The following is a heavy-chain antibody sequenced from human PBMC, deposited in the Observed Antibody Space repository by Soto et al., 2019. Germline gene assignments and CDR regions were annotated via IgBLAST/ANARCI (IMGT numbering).Heavy chain of an antibody. Sequence: ASVKVSCKASGYTFTSYAMHWVRQAPGQRLEWMGWINAGNGNTKYSQKFQGRVTITRDTSASTAYMELSSLRSEDTAVYYCARPPCYYDSSGYYYYWGQGTLVTVSS. D-gene: IGHD3-22*01. CDR2: INAGNGNT. J-gene: IGHJ4*02. CDR3: ARPPCYYDSSGYYYY. V-gene: IGHV1-3*01. CDR1: GYTFTSYA.